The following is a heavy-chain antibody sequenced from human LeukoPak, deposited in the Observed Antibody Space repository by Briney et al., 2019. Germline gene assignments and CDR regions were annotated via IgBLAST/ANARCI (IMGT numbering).Heavy chain of an antibody. CDR2: ISYDGSNK. Sequence: GGSLRLSCAASGFTFSSYGMHWVRQAPGKRLEWVAVISYDGSNKYYADSVKGRFTISRDNSKNTLYLQMNSLRAEDTAVYYCAKDPSGSYYIDYYYGMDVWGQGTTVTVSS. V-gene: IGHV3-30*18. CDR3: AKDPSGSYYIDYYYGMDV. CDR1: GFTFSSYG. J-gene: IGHJ6*02. D-gene: IGHD1-26*01.